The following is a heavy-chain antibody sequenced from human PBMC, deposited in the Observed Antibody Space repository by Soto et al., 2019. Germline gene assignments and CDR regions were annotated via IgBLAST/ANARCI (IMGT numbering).Heavy chain of an antibody. CDR3: ARSSSYDFWSGYYKVSTAPPDY. V-gene: IGHV3-21*01. D-gene: IGHD3-3*01. J-gene: IGHJ4*02. Sequence: PGGSLRLSCAASGFTFSSYSMNWVRQAPGKGLEWVSSISSSSSYIYYADSVKGRFTISRDNAKNSLYLQMNSLRAEDTAVYYCARSSSYDFWSGYYKVSTAPPDYWGQGTLVTVS. CDR2: ISSSSSYI. CDR1: GFTFSSYS.